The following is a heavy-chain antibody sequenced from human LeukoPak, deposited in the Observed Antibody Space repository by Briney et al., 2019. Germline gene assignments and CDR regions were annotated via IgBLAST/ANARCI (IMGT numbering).Heavy chain of an antibody. CDR1: GYTFTSYG. J-gene: IGHJ5*02. V-gene: IGHV1-18*01. Sequence: GASVKVSCKAFGYTFTSYGISWVRQAPGQGLEWMGWISAYNGNTNYAQKLQGRVTMTTDTSTSTAYMELRSLRSDDTAVYYCARDPLNRYCSSTSCAAPWFDPWGQGTLVTVSS. CDR2: ISAYNGNT. D-gene: IGHD2-2*01. CDR3: ARDPLNRYCSSTSCAAPWFDP.